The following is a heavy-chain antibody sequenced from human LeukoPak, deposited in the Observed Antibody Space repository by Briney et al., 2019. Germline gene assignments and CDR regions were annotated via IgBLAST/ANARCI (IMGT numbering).Heavy chain of an antibody. CDR2: IGSSGADT. CDR3: VKHSGGVYGNSDY. V-gene: IGHV3-23*01. CDR1: GFTFSSYA. D-gene: IGHD1-1*01. Sequence: GGSLRLSCVASGFTFSSYAVSWFRQAPGKGLEWVSTIGSSGADTYYADSVRGRFTISKDSSENTLQMNSLRGEDTATYYCVKHSGGVYGNSDYWGQGILVTVSS. J-gene: IGHJ4*02.